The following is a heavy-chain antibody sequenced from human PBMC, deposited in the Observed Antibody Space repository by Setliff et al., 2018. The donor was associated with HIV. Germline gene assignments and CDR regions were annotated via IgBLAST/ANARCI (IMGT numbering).Heavy chain of an antibody. CDR3: ARDLSPYGSGDPYYYYGMDV. CDR1: GGSISSVNYY. Sequence: SETLSLTCNVSGGSISSVNYYWNWIRQPAGKGLEWIGYIYHTGTTYYHPSLKSRVLISVDTSNNQFSLRLSSVTAADTAVYYCARDLSPYGSGDPYYYYGMDVWGQGTTVTVSS. V-gene: IGHV4-31*03. J-gene: IGHJ6*02. D-gene: IGHD3-10*01. CDR2: IYHTGTT.